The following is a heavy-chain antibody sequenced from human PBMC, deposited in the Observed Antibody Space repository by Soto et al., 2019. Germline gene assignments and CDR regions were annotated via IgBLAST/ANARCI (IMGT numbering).Heavy chain of an antibody. CDR1: GYTLTELS. V-gene: IGHV1-24*01. J-gene: IGHJ6*02. D-gene: IGHD2-15*01. CDR2: FDPEDGET. CDR3: LAATPDYYYYGMDV. Sequence: ASVKVSCKVSGYTLTELSMHWVRQAPGKGLEWMGGFDPEDGETIYAQKFQGRVTMTEDTSTDTAYMELSSLRSEDTAVYYCLAATPDYYYYGMDVWGQGTTVTVSS.